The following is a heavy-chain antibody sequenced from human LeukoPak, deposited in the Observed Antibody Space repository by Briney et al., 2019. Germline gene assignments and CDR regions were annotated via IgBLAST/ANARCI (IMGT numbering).Heavy chain of an antibody. V-gene: IGHV3-66*01. CDR1: GFTVSNNY. D-gene: IGHD5-24*01. CDR2: IYSGGTT. J-gene: IGHJ4*02. Sequence: GGSLRLSCEASGFTVSNNYMTWVRQAPGKGLEWVSVIYSGGTTYYADSVKGRFTISRDNSKNTLYLQMNSLRAEDTAVYYCARDFVRDGYNYWGQGTLVTVSS. CDR3: ARDFVRDGYNY.